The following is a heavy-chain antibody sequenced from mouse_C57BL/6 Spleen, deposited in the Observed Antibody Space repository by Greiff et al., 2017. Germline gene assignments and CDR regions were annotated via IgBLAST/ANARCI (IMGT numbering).Heavy chain of an antibody. V-gene: IGHV1-26*01. CDR3: AIYYSKDYAMDY. CDR1: GYTFTDYY. J-gene: IGHJ4*01. CDR2: INPNNGGT. D-gene: IGHD2-5*01. Sequence: EVQLQQSGPELVKPGASVKISCKASGYTFTDYYMNWVKQSHGKSLEWIGDINPNNGGTSYNQKFKGKATLTVDKSSSTAYMELRSLTSEDSAVYYCAIYYSKDYAMDYWGQGTSVTVAS.